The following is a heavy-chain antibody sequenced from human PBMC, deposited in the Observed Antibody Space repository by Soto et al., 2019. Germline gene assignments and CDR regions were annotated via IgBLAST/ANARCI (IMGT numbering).Heavy chain of an antibody. CDR1: GGSISSGDYY. CDR3: ARECSAYDILTGPTASPYYYYGMDV. CDR2: IYYSGST. V-gene: IGHV4-30-4*01. J-gene: IGHJ6*02. Sequence: PSETLSLTCTVSGGSISSGDYYWSWIRQPPGKGLEWIGYIYYSGSTYYNPSLKSRVTISVDTSKNQFSLKLSSVTAADTAVYYCARECSAYDILTGPTASPYYYYGMDVWGQGTTVTVSS. D-gene: IGHD3-9*01.